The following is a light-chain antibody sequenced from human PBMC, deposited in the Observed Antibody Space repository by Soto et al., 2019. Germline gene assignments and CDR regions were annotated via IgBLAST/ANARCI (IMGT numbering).Light chain of an antibody. CDR1: SSNIGSNT. CDR2: SNN. J-gene: IGLJ1*01. V-gene: IGLV1-44*01. Sequence: QSALTQPPSASGTPGQRVTISCSGSSSNIGSNTLNWYQQLPGTAPKLLIYSNNQRSSGVPDRFSGSKSGTSASLAISGLQSEDEADYYCAAWDDSLNGYYVFGTGTKVTVL. CDR3: AAWDDSLNGYYV.